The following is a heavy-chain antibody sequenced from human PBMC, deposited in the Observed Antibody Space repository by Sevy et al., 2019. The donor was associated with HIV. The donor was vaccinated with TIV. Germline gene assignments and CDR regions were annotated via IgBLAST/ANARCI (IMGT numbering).Heavy chain of an antibody. D-gene: IGHD3-22*01. J-gene: IGHJ4*02. CDR1: GYIFTELS. CDR2: VDPEDGET. Sequence: ASVKVSCKVSGYIFTELSMHWVRQAPGKGLEWMGGVDPEDGETIYAQKFQGRVTMTEDTSTDTAYMDLSSLRSEDTAVYYCATDSVLLKGRYYDSSGYYLHYWVQGTLVTVSS. V-gene: IGHV1-24*01. CDR3: ATDSVLLKGRYYDSSGYYLHY.